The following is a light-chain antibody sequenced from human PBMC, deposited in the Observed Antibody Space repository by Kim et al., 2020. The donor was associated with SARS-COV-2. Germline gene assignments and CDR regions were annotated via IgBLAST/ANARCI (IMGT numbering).Light chain of an antibody. CDR2: QDS. CDR3: QAWDSRNVV. V-gene: IGLV3-1*01. Sequence: SYELTQPPSVSVSPGQTASITCSGDKLGDKYACWYQQKPGQSPVLVIYQDSQRPSGIPERFSGSNSGNTATLTISGTQAMDEADYYCQAWDSRNVVFGGG. J-gene: IGLJ2*01. CDR1: KLGDKY.